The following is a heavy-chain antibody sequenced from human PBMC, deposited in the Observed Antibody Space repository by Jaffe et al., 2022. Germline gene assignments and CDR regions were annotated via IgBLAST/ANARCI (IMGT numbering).Heavy chain of an antibody. CDR1: GYTFTSYY. Sequence: QVQLVQSGAEVKKPGASVKVSCKASGYTFTSYYMHWVRQAPGQGLEWMGIINPSGGSTSYAQKFQGRVTMTRDTSTSTVYMELSSLRSEDTAVYYCARVLSRRWEKNYYFDYWGQGTLVTVSS. J-gene: IGHJ4*02. CDR2: INPSGGST. CDR3: ARVLSRRWEKNYYFDY. D-gene: IGHD3-9*01. V-gene: IGHV1-46*01.